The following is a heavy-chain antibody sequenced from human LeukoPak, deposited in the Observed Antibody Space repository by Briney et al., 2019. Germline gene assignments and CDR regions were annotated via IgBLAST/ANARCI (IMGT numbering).Heavy chain of an antibody. CDR2: MNPNSGNT. CDR1: GYTFTSYG. D-gene: IGHD3-10*01. J-gene: IGHJ6*03. Sequence: GASVKVSCKASGYTFTSYGISWVRQAPGQGLEWMGWMNPNSGNTGYAQKFQGRVTMTRNTSISTAYMELSSLRSEDTAVYYCARFAVRGGYYYYYYMDVWGKGTTVTISS. CDR3: ARFAVRGGYYYYYYMDV. V-gene: IGHV1-8*02.